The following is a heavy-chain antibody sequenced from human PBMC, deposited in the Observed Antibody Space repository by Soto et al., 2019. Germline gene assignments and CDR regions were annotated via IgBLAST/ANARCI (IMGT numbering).Heavy chain of an antibody. J-gene: IGHJ4*02. D-gene: IGHD1-20*01. CDR1: GFNVGAFA. CDR3: TSETVAGIAGLDY. Sequence: EVQLLESGGDLVQPGGSLRLSCAASGFNVGAFAVNWVRQAPGKGLEWVSGISVSDAFIYYADSVRGRFSISRDASENSLERQINSLRVDYTALYYRTSETVAGIAGLDYWGPGTVVTVSS. CDR2: ISVSDAFI. V-gene: IGHV3-23*01.